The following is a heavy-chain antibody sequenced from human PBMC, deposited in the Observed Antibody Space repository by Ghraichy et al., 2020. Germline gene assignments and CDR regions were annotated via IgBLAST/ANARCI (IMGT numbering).Heavy chain of an antibody. Sequence: GESLNISCAASGFTFSSYSMNWVRQAPGKGLEWVSYISSSSSTIYYADSVKGRFTISRDNAKNSLYLQMNSLRAEDTAVYYCARDDKPCSSTSCYRYDAFDIWGQGTMVTVSS. D-gene: IGHD2-2*01. V-gene: IGHV3-48*01. CDR2: ISSSSSTI. J-gene: IGHJ3*02. CDR3: ARDDKPCSSTSCYRYDAFDI. CDR1: GFTFSSYS.